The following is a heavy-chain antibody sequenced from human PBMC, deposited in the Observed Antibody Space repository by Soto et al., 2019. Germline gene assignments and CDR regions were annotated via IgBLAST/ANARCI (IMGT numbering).Heavy chain of an antibody. CDR3: ATTHSGSYYGYYYYGMDV. D-gene: IGHD1-26*01. J-gene: IGHJ6*02. Sequence: SVKVSCKVSGYTLTGLSMHWVRQAPGKGLEWMGGFDPEDGETIYAQKFQGRVTMTEDTSTDTAYMELSSLRSEDTAVYYCATTHSGSYYGYYYYGMDVWGQGTTVTVSS. CDR2: FDPEDGET. V-gene: IGHV1-24*01. CDR1: GYTLTGLS.